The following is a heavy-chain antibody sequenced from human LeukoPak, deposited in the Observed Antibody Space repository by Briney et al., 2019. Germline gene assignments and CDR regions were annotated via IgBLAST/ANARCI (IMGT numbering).Heavy chain of an antibody. Sequence: GSSVKVSCKASGGTFSSYAISWVRQAPGQGLEWMGIINPSGGSTSYAQKFQGRVTITRDTSASTAYMELSSLRSEDTAVYYCAITVRGVIMGLDYWGQGTLVTVSS. D-gene: IGHD3-10*01. J-gene: IGHJ4*02. CDR1: GGTFSSYA. V-gene: IGHV1-69*04. CDR3: AITVRGVIMGLDY. CDR2: INPSGGST.